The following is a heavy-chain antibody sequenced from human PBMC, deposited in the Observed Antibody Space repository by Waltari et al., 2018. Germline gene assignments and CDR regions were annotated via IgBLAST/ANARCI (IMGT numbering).Heavy chain of an antibody. J-gene: IGHJ4*02. CDR1: GFTFSHYN. CDR3: SRDVVSSGWAPRGFES. Sequence: EGQVVESGGGLVKPGGSLRLSCEPPGFTFSHYNMYWVRQSPGKGLEWVASISFAGSYIYYADSVKGRFTISRDNAKNSLFLQMSSLRAEDTAVYYCSRDVVSSGWAPRGFESWGQGTLVTVSS. V-gene: IGHV3-21*06. CDR2: ISFAGSYI. D-gene: IGHD3-22*01.